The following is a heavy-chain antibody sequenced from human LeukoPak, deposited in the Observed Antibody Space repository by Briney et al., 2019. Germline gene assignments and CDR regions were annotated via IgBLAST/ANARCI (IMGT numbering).Heavy chain of an antibody. CDR3: AKDWERDTAMVDY. Sequence: GGSLRLSCAASGFTFSSYGMHWVRQAPGKGLEWVAVISYDGSNKYYADSVKGRFTISRDNSKNTLCLQMNSLRAEDTAVYYCAKDWERDTAMVDYWGQGTLVTVSS. V-gene: IGHV3-30*18. J-gene: IGHJ4*02. D-gene: IGHD5-18*01. CDR1: GFTFSSYG. CDR2: ISYDGSNK.